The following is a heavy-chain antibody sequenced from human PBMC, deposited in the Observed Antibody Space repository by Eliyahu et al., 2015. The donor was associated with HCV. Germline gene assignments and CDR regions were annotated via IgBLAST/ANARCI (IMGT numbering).Heavy chain of an antibody. D-gene: IGHD3-22*01. Sequence: EVQVLESGGGLVQPGGSLRLSCXASGFTFSSYGMSWVRQAPGKGLEWVSTISNSGGRTYYADSVKGRFTISRDNSKNTLYLQMNSLRAEDTAVYYCAKPTSSGTQGGYWGHGTLVTVSS. CDR3: AKPTSSGTQGGY. V-gene: IGHV3-23*01. CDR2: ISNSGGRT. J-gene: IGHJ4*01. CDR1: GFTFSSYG.